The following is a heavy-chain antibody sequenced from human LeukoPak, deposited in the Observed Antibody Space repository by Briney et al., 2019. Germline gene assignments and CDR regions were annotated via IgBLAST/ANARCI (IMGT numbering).Heavy chain of an antibody. Sequence: GGSLRLSCAAAGFTVSSNYMSWVRQAPGKGLEWVSVIYSGGSTYYADSVKGRFTISRDNSKNTLYLQMNSLRAEDTAVYYCARDGDYYDSSGDPMDYWGQGTLVTVSS. D-gene: IGHD3-22*01. J-gene: IGHJ4*02. CDR3: ARDGDYYDSSGDPMDY. V-gene: IGHV3-53*01. CDR1: GFTVSSNY. CDR2: IYSGGST.